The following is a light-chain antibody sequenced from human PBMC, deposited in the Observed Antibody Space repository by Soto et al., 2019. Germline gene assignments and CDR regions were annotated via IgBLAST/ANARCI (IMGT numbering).Light chain of an antibody. J-gene: IGKJ4*01. CDR3: QQYVSFSPIT. Sequence: DIQMTQSPSTLSASVGDRVTITCRASRSISNWLAWYQQRPGLAPKLLIFDASILQSGVPSRFSCSGSGTEFTLSISRLQTDDFATYYCQQYVSFSPITFGGGTKVEI. CDR2: DAS. CDR1: RSISNW. V-gene: IGKV1-5*01.